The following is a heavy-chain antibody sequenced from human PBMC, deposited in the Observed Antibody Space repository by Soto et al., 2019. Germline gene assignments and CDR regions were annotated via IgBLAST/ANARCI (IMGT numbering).Heavy chain of an antibody. Sequence: QVQLVQSGAEVKKPGASVKVSCKASGYTFTSYAMHWVRQAPGQRLEWMGWINAGNGNTKYSQKFQGRVTITRDTSASTAYMELSSLRSEDTAVYYCARSGYCSSTSCYDAFDIWGQGTMVTVSS. CDR3: ARSGYCSSTSCYDAFDI. CDR2: INAGNGNT. J-gene: IGHJ3*02. V-gene: IGHV1-3*01. D-gene: IGHD2-2*01. CDR1: GYTFTSYA.